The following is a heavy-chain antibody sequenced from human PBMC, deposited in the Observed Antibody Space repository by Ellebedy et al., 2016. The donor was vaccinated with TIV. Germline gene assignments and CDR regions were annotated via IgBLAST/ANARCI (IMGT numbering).Heavy chain of an antibody. V-gene: IGHV3-23*01. CDR1: GFTFSSYA. CDR2: ISYSGGNT. Sequence: GESLKISCVAAGFTFSSYAMSWGRQAPGKGLEWVSTISYSGGNTYCAGSVKGRFTISRDNSKNTLFLQMNSMRAEDTAVYSCAKFLGFCSGATCVIEHWGQGTLVTVSS. CDR3: AKFLGFCSGATCVIEH. D-gene: IGHD2-15*01. J-gene: IGHJ4*02.